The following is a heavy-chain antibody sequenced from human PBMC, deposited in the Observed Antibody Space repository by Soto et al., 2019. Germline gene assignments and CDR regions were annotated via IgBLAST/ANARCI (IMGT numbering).Heavy chain of an antibody. J-gene: IGHJ4*02. D-gene: IGHD5-18*01. CDR2: ISYDGGLQ. Sequence: QAHLVEAGGGVVQPGRSLRLPCAASGFTFTSYGMHWVRQAPGTRVGWVAVISYDGGLQHYADSVKGRFTISKDNSKNMVLLQMNSLRAEDTAVYYCVSDRGYGHASVPYSWGQGTLVSVSS. V-gene: IGHV3-30*03. CDR1: GFTFTSYG. CDR3: VSDRGYGHASVPYS.